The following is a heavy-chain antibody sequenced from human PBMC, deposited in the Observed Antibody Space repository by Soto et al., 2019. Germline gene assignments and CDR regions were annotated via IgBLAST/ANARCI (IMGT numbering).Heavy chain of an antibody. J-gene: IGHJ4*02. V-gene: IGHV4-34*01. CDR3: ARAGGDYSYYFDY. D-gene: IGHD4-17*01. CDR2: INHSGST. Sequence: SETLSLTCAVYGGSFSGYYWTWIRQPPGTGLEWIGEINHSGSTNYNPSLKSRVTISVDTSKNQFSLKLSSVTAADTAVYYCARAGGDYSYYFDYWGQGTLVTVS. CDR1: GGSFSGYY.